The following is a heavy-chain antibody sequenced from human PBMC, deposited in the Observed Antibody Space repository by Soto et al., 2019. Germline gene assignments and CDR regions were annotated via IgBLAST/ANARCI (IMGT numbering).Heavy chain of an antibody. CDR3: ARGYSSTWAKSWFDP. CDR2: ISADSGET. J-gene: IGHJ5*02. CDR1: GYTFTSYG. D-gene: IGHD6-13*01. Sequence: QPQLVQSGPEVKRPGASVKVSCKASGYTFTSYGIIWVRQTPGQGLEWVGWISADSGETDYARTFSGRLTLTTDASTTTAYMELRSLRPDDTAVYYCARGYSSTWAKSWFDPWGQGTLVSVSS. V-gene: IGHV1-18*04.